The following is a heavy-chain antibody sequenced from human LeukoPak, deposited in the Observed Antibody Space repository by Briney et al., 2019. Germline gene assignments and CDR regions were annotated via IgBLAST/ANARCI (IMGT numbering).Heavy chain of an antibody. V-gene: IGHV3-53*01. D-gene: IGHD3-3*02. Sequence: GGSLRLSCAASGFIVSNTYMTWVRQAPGKGLEWVSVIHNDGSTYHADPVKGRFTVSRDNSKNMLFLRMNSLRVEDTAVYFCASLARDYWGQGTLVSVSS. J-gene: IGHJ4*01. CDR1: GFIVSNTY. CDR3: ASLARDY. CDR2: IHNDGST.